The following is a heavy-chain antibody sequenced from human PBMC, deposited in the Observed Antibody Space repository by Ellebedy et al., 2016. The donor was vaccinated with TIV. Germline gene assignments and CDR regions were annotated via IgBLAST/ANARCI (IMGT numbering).Heavy chain of an antibody. V-gene: IGHV1-46*01. CDR3: ARDLGDSSGYLFDF. CDR2: INPSGGRT. CDR1: GYTFTKYY. J-gene: IGHJ4*02. Sequence: AASVKVSCKASGYTFTKYYIHWVRQAPGQGLESVGIINPSGGRTTYAQKFQGRVTMTRDTSTSTVYMELSSLRSEDTAVYYCARDLGDSSGYLFDFWGQGTLVTVSS. D-gene: IGHD3-22*01.